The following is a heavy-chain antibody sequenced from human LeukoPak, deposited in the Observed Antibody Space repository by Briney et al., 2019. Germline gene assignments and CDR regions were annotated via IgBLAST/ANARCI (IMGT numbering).Heavy chain of an antibody. V-gene: IGHV4-4*09. CDR3: ARQDGLWVGDLGGWFDF. J-gene: IGHJ5*01. Sequence: SETLSLTCTVSGTSISRHYWSWLRQSAGLGLEWLGYISTTGGTTYNPSLEGRVTMSEDTSQNQLSLTLSSVTAADTAVYFCARQDGLWVGDLGGWFDFWGQGIQVTVSS. CDR2: ISTTGGT. D-gene: IGHD3-10*01. CDR1: GTSISRHY.